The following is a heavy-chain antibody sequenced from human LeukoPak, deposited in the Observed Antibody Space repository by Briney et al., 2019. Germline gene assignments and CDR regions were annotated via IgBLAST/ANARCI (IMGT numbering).Heavy chain of an antibody. CDR2: ISNNGGST. CDR1: GFTLSAYT. J-gene: IGHJ3*02. Sequence: GGSLRLSCAASGFTLSAYTMQWVRQAPGKGLEYVSAISNNGGSTYYANSVKGRFTISRDNSKNTLYLQMGSLRAEDMAVYYCAREKGGFDIWGQGTMVTISS. CDR3: AREKGGFDI. D-gene: IGHD2-15*01. V-gene: IGHV3-64*01.